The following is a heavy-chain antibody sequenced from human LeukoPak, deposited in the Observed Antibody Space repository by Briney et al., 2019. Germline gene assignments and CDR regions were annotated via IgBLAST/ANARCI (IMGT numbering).Heavy chain of an antibody. D-gene: IGHD2-2*02. J-gene: IGHJ3*02. Sequence: SVKVSCKASGGTFSSYAISWVRQAPGQGLEWMGGIIPIFGTANYAQKFQGRVTITTDESTSTAYMELSSLRSEGTAVYYCARYDQLLYYAFDIWGQGTMVTVS. CDR1: GGTFSSYA. V-gene: IGHV1-69*05. CDR3: ARYDQLLYYAFDI. CDR2: IIPIFGTA.